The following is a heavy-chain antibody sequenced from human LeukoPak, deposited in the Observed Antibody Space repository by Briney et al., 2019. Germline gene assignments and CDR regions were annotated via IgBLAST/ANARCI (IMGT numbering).Heavy chain of an antibody. V-gene: IGHV3-23*01. CDR2: ISGSGGST. J-gene: IGHJ5*02. D-gene: IGHD3-9*01. Sequence: GGSLRLSCAASGFTFSSYAMSWVRQAPGKGLEWVSAISGSGGSTYYADSVKGRFTISRDNSKNTLYLQMNSLRAEDTAVYYCAKDQYYDILTGPGGWFDPWGQGTLVTVS. CDR3: AKDQYYDILTGPGGWFDP. CDR1: GFTFSSYA.